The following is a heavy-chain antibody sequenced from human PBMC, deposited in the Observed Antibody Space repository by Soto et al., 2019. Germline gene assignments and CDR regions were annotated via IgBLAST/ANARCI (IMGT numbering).Heavy chain of an antibody. D-gene: IGHD6-13*01. CDR3: ARVGAVRYYYYYGMDV. CDR1: GFTFSSYA. Sequence: QVQLVESGGGVVQPGRSLRLSCAASGFTFSSYAMHWVRQAPGKGLAWVAVISYDGSNNYYADSVKGRFTISRDNSKNTLYLQMNSLRAEDTAVYYCARVGAVRYYYYYGMDVWGQGTTVTVSS. V-gene: IGHV3-30-3*01. J-gene: IGHJ6*02. CDR2: ISYDGSNN.